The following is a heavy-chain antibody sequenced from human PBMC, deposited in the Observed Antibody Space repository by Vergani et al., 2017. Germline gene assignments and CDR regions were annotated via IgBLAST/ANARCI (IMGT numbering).Heavy chain of an antibody. J-gene: IGHJ6*02. V-gene: IGHV1-69*01. CDR1: GGTFSSYA. Sequence: QVQLVQSGAEVKKPGSSVKVSCKASGGTFSSYAISWVRQAPGQGLEWMGGIIPIFGTANYAQKFQGRVTITADESTSTAYMELSSLRSEDTAVYYCANSYCSSLSFYAFYGMEVWGQGTTVTVSS. D-gene: IGHD2-2*01. CDR2: IIPIFGTA. CDR3: ANSYCSSLSFYAFYGMEV.